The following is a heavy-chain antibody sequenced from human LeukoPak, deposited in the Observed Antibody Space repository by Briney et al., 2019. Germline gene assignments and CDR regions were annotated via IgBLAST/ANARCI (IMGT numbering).Heavy chain of an antibody. D-gene: IGHD4-17*01. CDR1: GGTFSSYA. CDR3: ARDWGYDYGDYSNWFDP. J-gene: IGHJ5*02. V-gene: IGHV1-69*06. CDR2: IIPIFGTA. Sequence: SVKVSCKASGGTFSSYAISWVRQAPGQGLEWMGGIIPIFGTANYAQKFQGRVTITADKSTSTAYMELSSPRSEDTAVYYCARDWGYDYGDYSNWFDPWGQGTLVTVSS.